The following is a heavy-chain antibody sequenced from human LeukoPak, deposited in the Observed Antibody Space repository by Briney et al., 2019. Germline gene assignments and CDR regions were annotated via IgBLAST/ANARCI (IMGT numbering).Heavy chain of an antibody. D-gene: IGHD6-19*01. CDR3: ARGHSGWHDY. V-gene: IGHV3-23*01. CDR2: ISGSGGST. Sequence: PGGSLRLSCAASGFTFSSYAMSWVRQAPGKGLRWVSAISGSGGSTYYADSVKGRFTISRDNSKNTLYLQMNSLRAEDTAVYYCARGHSGWHDYWGQGTLVTVSS. CDR1: GFTFSSYA. J-gene: IGHJ4*02.